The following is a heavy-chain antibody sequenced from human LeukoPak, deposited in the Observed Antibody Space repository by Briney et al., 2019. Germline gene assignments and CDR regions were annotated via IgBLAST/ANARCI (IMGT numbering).Heavy chain of an antibody. Sequence: PSETLSLTCTVSGGSISSHYWSWIRQPPGKGLEWIGYIYYTGTTNYNPSLKSRVTISIDTSKKQFSLKLNSVTAADTAVYYCARDSYSGSYFDYWSQGTLVTVSS. D-gene: IGHD1-26*01. CDR3: ARDSYSGSYFDY. J-gene: IGHJ4*02. CDR1: GGSISSHY. V-gene: IGHV4-59*11. CDR2: IYYTGTT.